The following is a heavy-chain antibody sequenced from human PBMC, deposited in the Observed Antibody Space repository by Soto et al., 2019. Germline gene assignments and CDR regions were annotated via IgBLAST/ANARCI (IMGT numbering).Heavy chain of an antibody. CDR3: AKGQVRVVTPGYFQH. D-gene: IGHD2-21*02. CDR1: GFTFSSYG. J-gene: IGHJ1*01. Sequence: QVQLVESGGGVVQPGRSLRLSCAASGFTFSSYGMHWVRQAPDKGLEWVAIISYDGSNKYYADSVKGRFTISRDNSKNTLYLQMNSLRAEDTALYYCAKGQVRVVTPGYFQHWGQGTLVTVSS. V-gene: IGHV3-30*18. CDR2: ISYDGSNK.